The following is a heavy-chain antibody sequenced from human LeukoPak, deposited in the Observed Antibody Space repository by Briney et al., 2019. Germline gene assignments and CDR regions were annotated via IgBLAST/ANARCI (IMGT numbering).Heavy chain of an antibody. CDR3: AKGSGSYLSPLYYFDY. V-gene: IGHV3-23*01. J-gene: IGHJ4*02. D-gene: IGHD1-26*01. Sequence: GGSLRLSCAATGFIFSNYAMNWVRQAPGKGLEWICVISGSGDSTHYADSVKGRFTISRDNSKNTLYLQMYSLRAEDTAVYYCAKGSGSYLSPLYYFDYWGQGTLVTVSS. CDR1: GFIFSNYA. CDR2: ISGSGDST.